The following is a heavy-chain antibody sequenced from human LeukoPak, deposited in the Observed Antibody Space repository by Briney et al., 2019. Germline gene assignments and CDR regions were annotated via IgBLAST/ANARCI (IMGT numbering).Heavy chain of an antibody. CDR1: GFTFSDHY. Sequence: GGSLRLSCAVSGFTFSDHYMDWVRQAPGEGLEWVGRSRDKANSYTTEYAASVKGRFTISRDNAKNSLYLQMNSLRAEDTAVYYCARARYYDSSGYRNYYYYGMDVWGQGTTVTVSS. J-gene: IGHJ6*02. CDR3: ARARYYDSSGYRNYYYYGMDV. CDR2: SRDKANSYTT. V-gene: IGHV3-72*01. D-gene: IGHD3-22*01.